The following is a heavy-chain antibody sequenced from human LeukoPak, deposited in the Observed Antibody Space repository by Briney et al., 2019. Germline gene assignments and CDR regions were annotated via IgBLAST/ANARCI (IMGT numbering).Heavy chain of an antibody. CDR2: IYYSGST. CDR3: AREIGYGIPVGWFDP. D-gene: IGHD2-15*01. V-gene: IGHV4-59*01. CDR1: GGSISSYY. Sequence: SETLSLTCTVSGGSISSYYWSWIRQPPGKGLEWIGYIYYSGSTNYNPSLKSRVTISVDTSKNQFSLKLSSVTAADTAVYYCAREIGYGIPVGWFDPWGQGTLVTVSS. J-gene: IGHJ5*02.